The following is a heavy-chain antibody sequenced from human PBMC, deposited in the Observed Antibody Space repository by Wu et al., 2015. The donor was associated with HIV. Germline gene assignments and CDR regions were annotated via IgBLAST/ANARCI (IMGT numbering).Heavy chain of an antibody. D-gene: IGHD3-22*01. J-gene: IGHJ4*02. Sequence: QVQLVQSGAEVKKPGSSVKVSCKASGGTFSSYAISWVRQAPGQGLEWMGGIIPIFGTANYAQKFQGRVTITTDESTSTAYMELSSLRSEDTAVYYCARDLKVGGFYYDSSGYYYWGQGTLVTVSS. CDR2: IIPIFGTA. CDR3: ARDLKVGGFYYDSSGYYY. CDR1: GGTFSSYA. V-gene: IGHV1-69*05.